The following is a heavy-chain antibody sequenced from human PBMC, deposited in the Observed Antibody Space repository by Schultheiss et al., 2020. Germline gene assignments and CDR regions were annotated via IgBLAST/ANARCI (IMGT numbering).Heavy chain of an antibody. J-gene: IGHJ4*02. CDR2: IIPIFGTA. V-gene: IGHV1-69*13. CDR1: GYIFTYYH. Sequence: SVKVSCKASGYIFTYYHIHWVRQAPGQGLEWMGGIIPIFGTANYAQKFQGRVTITADESTSTAYMELSSLRSEDTAVYYCARDSGYSSGWYYFDFWGQGTLVTVSS. D-gene: IGHD6-19*01. CDR3: ARDSGYSSGWYYFDF.